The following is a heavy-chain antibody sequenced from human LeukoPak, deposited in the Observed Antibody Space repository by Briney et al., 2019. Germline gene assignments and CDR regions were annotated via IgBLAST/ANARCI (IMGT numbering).Heavy chain of an antibody. CDR2: ISSSGSYI. CDR1: GFTFSNTW. Sequence: GGSLRLSCAASGFTFSNTWMSWVRQAPGKGLESVSPISSSGSYIYYADSVKGRFTISRDNANKSLYLQLNSLRAEDTAVYFCAREPIYGLNFDYWGQGTLVTVSS. V-gene: IGHV3-21*01. CDR3: AREPIYGLNFDY. J-gene: IGHJ4*02. D-gene: IGHD2/OR15-2a*01.